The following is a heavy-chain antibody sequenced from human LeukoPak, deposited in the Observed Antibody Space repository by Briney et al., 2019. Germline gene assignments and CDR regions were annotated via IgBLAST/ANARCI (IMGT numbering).Heavy chain of an antibody. V-gene: IGHV4-34*01. CDR2: IDHSGST. CDR1: GGSFSGYY. D-gene: IGHD6-19*01. J-gene: IGHJ6*02. CDR3: ARGDLAVAGSLYSSYYYVMDV. Sequence: SETLSLTCAVYGGSFSGYYWSWIRQPPGKGLEWIGEIDHSGSTNYNPSLKSRVTISVDTSKKQFSLKLTSVAAADTAAYYCARGDLAVAGSLYSSYYYVMDVWGRGTTVTVSS.